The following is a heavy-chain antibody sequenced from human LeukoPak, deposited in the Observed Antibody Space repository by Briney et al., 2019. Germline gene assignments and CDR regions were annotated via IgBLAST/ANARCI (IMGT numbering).Heavy chain of an antibody. D-gene: IGHD6-19*01. CDR1: GFTFSDYY. V-gene: IGHV3-11*01. CDR2: ISSSGSTI. Sequence: GGSLRLSCAASGFTFSDYYMSWIRQAPGKGLEWVSYISSSGSTIYYADSVKGRFTISRDNAKNSLYLQMNSLRAEDTAVYYCARDVSGYSSGWYRDGMDVWGQGTTVTVSS. CDR3: ARDVSGYSSGWYRDGMDV. J-gene: IGHJ6*02.